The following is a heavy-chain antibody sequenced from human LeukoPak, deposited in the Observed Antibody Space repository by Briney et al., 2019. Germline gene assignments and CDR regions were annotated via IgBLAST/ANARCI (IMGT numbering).Heavy chain of an antibody. V-gene: IGHV3-74*01. J-gene: IGHJ3*01. CDR1: GFTFTTSW. CDR2: IESDGTST. CDR3: ARDQYSSTSYRGAFDV. Sequence: GGSLRLSCAASGFTFTTSWMHWFRQAPGKGLVSVSRIESDGTSTTYADCVKGRFTISRDNAKNTLYLQMNSLRAEDTAVYYCARDQYSSTSYRGAFDVWGQGTMVSVSS. D-gene: IGHD6-13*01.